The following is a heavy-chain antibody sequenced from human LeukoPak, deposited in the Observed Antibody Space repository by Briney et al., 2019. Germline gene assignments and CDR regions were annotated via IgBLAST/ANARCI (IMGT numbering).Heavy chain of an antibody. Sequence: GGSLRLSCAASGFTFSSYDTNWVRQAPGKGLEWVSYISSSNSAIYYADSVNGRFTISRDNAKNSLYLQMNSLRAEDTAVYYCARAGTYVVRGVDGNMDVWGKGTTVTVSS. J-gene: IGHJ6*03. D-gene: IGHD3-10*01. CDR1: GFTFSSYD. CDR2: ISSSNSAI. V-gene: IGHV3-48*03. CDR3: ARAGTYVVRGVDGNMDV.